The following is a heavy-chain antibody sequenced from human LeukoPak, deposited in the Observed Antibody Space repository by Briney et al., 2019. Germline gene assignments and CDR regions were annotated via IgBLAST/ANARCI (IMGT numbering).Heavy chain of an antibody. CDR2: ISSSGSTI. D-gene: IGHD2-2*01. Sequence: GGSLRLSCAASGFSFSDHYMDWVRQAPGKGLEWVSYISSSGSTIYHADSVKGRFTISRDNAKNSLYLQMNSLRVEDTAVYYCARGSRDAFDIWGQGTMVSVSS. J-gene: IGHJ3*02. CDR1: GFSFSDHY. CDR3: ARGSRDAFDI. V-gene: IGHV3-11*04.